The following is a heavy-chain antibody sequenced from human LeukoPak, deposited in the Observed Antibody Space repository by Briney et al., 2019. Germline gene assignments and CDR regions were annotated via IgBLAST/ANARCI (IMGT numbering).Heavy chain of an antibody. CDR1: GFNFNNAW. CDR2: ISATGGST. CDR3: AKDHLTFTVTDYSSFDY. V-gene: IGHV3-23*01. Sequence: PGGSLRLSCTTSGFNFNNAWMNWVRQAPGKGLQWVSGISATGGSTYYADSVKGRFTVSRDRSKSSLYLQMNSLRVEDTAVYYCAKDHLTFTVTDYSSFDYWGQGVLVTVSS. D-gene: IGHD4-17*01. J-gene: IGHJ4*02.